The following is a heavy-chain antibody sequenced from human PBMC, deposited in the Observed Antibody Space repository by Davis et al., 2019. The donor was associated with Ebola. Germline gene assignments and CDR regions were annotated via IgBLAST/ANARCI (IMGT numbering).Heavy chain of an antibody. V-gene: IGHV4-34*01. CDR1: GGSFSGYY. CDR3: ARGIAQRLWWQRDAFDI. D-gene: IGHD2-21*01. Sequence: PSETLSLTCAVYGGSFSGYYWSWIRQPPGKGLEWIGEINHSGSTNYNPSLKSRVTISVDTSKNQFSLKLSSVTAADTAVYYCARGIAQRLWWQRDAFDIWGQGTMVTVSS. J-gene: IGHJ3*02. CDR2: INHSGST.